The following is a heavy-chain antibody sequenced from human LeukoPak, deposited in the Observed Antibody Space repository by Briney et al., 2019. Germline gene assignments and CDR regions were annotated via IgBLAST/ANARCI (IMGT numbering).Heavy chain of an antibody. CDR2: IWYDGSNK. CDR3: ARGYGSGNDFDY. D-gene: IGHD3-10*01. CDR1: GFTFSSYG. V-gene: IGHV3-33*01. Sequence: VRSLRLSRAASGFTFSSYGMHWVLQAPGKSLEWVAVIWYDGSNKYYADSVKSRFTISRDNSKNTLYLQMNSLRAEDTAVYYCARGYGSGNDFDYWGQGTLVTVYS. J-gene: IGHJ4*02.